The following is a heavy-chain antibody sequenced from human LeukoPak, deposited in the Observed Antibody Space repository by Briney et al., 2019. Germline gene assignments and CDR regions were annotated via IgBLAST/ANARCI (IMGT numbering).Heavy chain of an antibody. J-gene: IGHJ4*02. V-gene: IGHV3-7*01. CDR1: GFTFSNYW. Sequence: GGSLRLSCTASGFTFSNYWMSWVRQAPGKGLEWVANIKQDGSEKNYVGSVKGRFTISRDNAKNSLDLQMNSLRAEDTAIYYCAREDDWNYEDYWGQGTLVTVSS. CDR3: AREDDWNYEDY. D-gene: IGHD1-7*01. CDR2: IKQDGSEK.